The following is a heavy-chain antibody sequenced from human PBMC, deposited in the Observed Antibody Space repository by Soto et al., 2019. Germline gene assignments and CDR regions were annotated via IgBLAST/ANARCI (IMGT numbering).Heavy chain of an antibody. CDR1: GYTFTGYY. D-gene: IGHD3-3*01. CDR2: INPNSGGT. CDR3: ATLRFLEWRDGMDV. Sequence: AASVKVSCKASGYTFTGYYMHWVRQAPGQGLEWMGWINPNSGGTNYAQKFQGRVTMTRDTSISTAYMELSRLRSDDTAVYYCATLRFLEWRDGMDVWGQGTTVTVSS. V-gene: IGHV1-2*02. J-gene: IGHJ6*02.